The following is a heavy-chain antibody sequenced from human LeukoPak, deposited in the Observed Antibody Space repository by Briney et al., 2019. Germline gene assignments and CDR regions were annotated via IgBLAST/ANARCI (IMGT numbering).Heavy chain of an antibody. CDR2: MNPNSGKT. CDR3: ARVEGNNRGFDSYDGFDI. V-gene: IGHV1-8*01. Sequence: GSVNVSCKASGYTFISDDINWVRQAAGQGLEWMGWMNPNSGKTGYAQKFQDRVTMTRDTSISTAYMELSSLRSEDTAVYYCARVEGNNRGFDSYDGFDIWGQGTMVTVSS. J-gene: IGHJ3*02. D-gene: IGHD5-18*01. CDR1: GYTFISDD.